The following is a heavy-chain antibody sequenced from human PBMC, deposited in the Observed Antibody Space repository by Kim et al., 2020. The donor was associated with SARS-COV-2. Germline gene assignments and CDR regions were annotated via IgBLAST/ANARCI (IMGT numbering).Heavy chain of an antibody. D-gene: IGHD3-22*01. CDR3: AKPLYYDSSGYLSNWFDP. V-gene: IGHV3-30*18. CDR1: GFTFSSYG. CDR2: ISYDGSNK. Sequence: GGSLRLSCAASGFTFSSYGMHWVRQAPGKGLEWVAVISYDGSNKYYADSVKGRFTISRDNSKNTLYLQMNSLRAEDTAVYYCAKPLYYDSSGYLSNWFDP. J-gene: IGHJ5*02.